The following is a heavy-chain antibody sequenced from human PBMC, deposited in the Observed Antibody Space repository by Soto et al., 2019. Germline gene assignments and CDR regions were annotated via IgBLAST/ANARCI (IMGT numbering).Heavy chain of an antibody. V-gene: IGHV1-69*01. CDR1: GGTFSSYA. D-gene: IGHD6-13*01. CDR3: ASLAAAAGFEIYDAFDI. J-gene: IGHJ3*02. Sequence: QVQLVQSGAEVKKPGSSVKVSCKASGGTFSSYAISWVRQAPGQGLEWMGGIIPIFGTANYAQKFQGRVTITADESTSTAYMELSSLRSEDTAVYYCASLAAAAGFEIYDAFDIWGQGTMVTVSS. CDR2: IIPIFGTA.